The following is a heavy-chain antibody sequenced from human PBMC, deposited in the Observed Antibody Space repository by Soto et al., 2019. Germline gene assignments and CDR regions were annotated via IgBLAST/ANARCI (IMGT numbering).Heavy chain of an antibody. V-gene: IGHV3-73*01. CDR3: TGFTIFGVVITLNGMDV. Sequence: GGSLRLSCAASGFTFSGSAMHWVRQASGKGLEWVGRIRIKANSYATAYAASVKGRFTISRDDSKNTAYLQMNSLKAEDTAVYYCTGFTIFGVVITLNGMDVWGQGTTVTVSS. J-gene: IGHJ6*02. D-gene: IGHD3-3*01. CDR1: GFTFSGSA. CDR2: IRIKANSYAT.